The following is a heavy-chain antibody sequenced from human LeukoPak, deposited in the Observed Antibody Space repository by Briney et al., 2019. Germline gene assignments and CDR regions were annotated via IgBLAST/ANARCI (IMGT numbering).Heavy chain of an antibody. CDR1: GFAFNDFA. Sequence: PGGSLRLSCAASGFAFNDFAMYWVRQAPGKGLDWVALIRRDGSHKYYAHSIKGRFTISRDNSKNTLYLQMSSLRAEDTAVYYCAKSWIMFAAGRLGSIDFWGQGTLVTVSS. J-gene: IGHJ4*02. D-gene: IGHD6-25*01. CDR2: IRRDGSHK. CDR3: AKSWIMFAAGRLGSIDF. V-gene: IGHV3-30*02.